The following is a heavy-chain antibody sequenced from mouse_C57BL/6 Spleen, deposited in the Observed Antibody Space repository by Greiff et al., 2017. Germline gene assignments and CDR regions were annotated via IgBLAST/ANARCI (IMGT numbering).Heavy chain of an antibody. CDR2: IYPGSGST. CDR1: GYTFTSYW. Sequence: QVHVKQPGAELVKPGASVKMSCKASGYTFTSYWITWVKQRPGQGLEWIGDIYPGSGSTNYNEKFKSKATLTVDTSSSTAYMQLSSLTSEDSAVYYCARGSLYYAMDYWGQGTSVTVSS. V-gene: IGHV1-55*01. J-gene: IGHJ4*01. CDR3: ARGSLYYAMDY.